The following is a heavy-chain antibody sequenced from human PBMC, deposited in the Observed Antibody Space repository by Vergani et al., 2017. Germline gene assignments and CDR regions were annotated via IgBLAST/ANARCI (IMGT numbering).Heavy chain of an antibody. D-gene: IGHD3-10*01. Sequence: QLQLQESGPGLVKPSQTLSLTCTVSGGSISSGGYYWSWIRQHPGKGLEWIGYIYYSGTTYYNPSLTSRVTISVDTSKNQFSLKLSSVTAADTAVYYCARGEDSGVLLWFGEFRYWGQGTLVTVSS. CDR2: IYYSGTT. V-gene: IGHV4-31*03. J-gene: IGHJ4*02. CDR1: GGSISSGGYY. CDR3: ARGEDSGVLLWFGEFRY.